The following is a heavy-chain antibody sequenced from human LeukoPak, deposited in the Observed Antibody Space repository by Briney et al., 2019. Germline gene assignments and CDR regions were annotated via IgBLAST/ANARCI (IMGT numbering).Heavy chain of an antibody. CDR1: GYTFTSYD. Sequence: ASVKVSCKASGYTFTSYDINWVRQATGQGLEWMGWMNPNSGNTGYAQKFQGRVTMTRNTSISTAYMELSSLRSEDTAVYYCARMGYSSSWYDYYGMDVWGQGTTVTVSS. V-gene: IGHV1-8*01. CDR2: MNPNSGNT. J-gene: IGHJ6*02. CDR3: ARMGYSSSWYDYYGMDV. D-gene: IGHD6-13*01.